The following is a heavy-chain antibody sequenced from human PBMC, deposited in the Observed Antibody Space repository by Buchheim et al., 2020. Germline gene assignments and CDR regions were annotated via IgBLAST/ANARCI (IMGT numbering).Heavy chain of an antibody. CDR1: GFTFSSYS. D-gene: IGHD2-21*02. J-gene: IGHJ6*02. V-gene: IGHV3-48*01. Sequence: EVQLVESGGGLVQPGGSLRLSCAASGFTFSSYSMNWVRQAAGKGLEWVSYISSSSSTIYYADSVKGRFTISRDNAKNSLYLQMNSLRAEDTAVYYCARGQVGTGPYYYYGMDVWGQGTT. CDR2: ISSSSSTI. CDR3: ARGQVGTGPYYYYGMDV.